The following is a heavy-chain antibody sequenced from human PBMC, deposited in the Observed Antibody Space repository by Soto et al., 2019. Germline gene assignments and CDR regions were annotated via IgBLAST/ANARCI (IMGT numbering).Heavy chain of an antibody. Sequence: GASVKVSCKGSGYTFTSYDINWVRQATGQGLEWMGWMNPNSGNTGYAQKFQGRVTMTRNTSISTAYMELSSLRSEDTAVYYCARELFVPAANVYYYYYMDVWGKGTTVTVSS. V-gene: IGHV1-8*01. CDR1: GYTFTSYD. CDR2: MNPNSGNT. D-gene: IGHD2-2*01. CDR3: ARELFVPAANVYYYYYMDV. J-gene: IGHJ6*03.